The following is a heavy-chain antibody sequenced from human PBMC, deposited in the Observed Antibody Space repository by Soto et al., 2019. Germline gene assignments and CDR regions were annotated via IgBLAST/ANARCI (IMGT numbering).Heavy chain of an antibody. Sequence: ASVKVSCKASGYTFTGYYMRWVRQAPGQGLEWMGWINPNSGGTNYAQKFQGRVTMTRDTSISTAYMELSRLRSDDTAVYYCARSYYYGSGKLPYYYGMDVWGQGTTVAVSS. V-gene: IGHV1-2*02. D-gene: IGHD3-10*01. CDR2: INPNSGGT. CDR1: GYTFTGYY. CDR3: ARSYYYGSGKLPYYYGMDV. J-gene: IGHJ6*02.